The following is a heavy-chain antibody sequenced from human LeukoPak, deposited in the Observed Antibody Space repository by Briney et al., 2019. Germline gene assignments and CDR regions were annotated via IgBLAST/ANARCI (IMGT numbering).Heavy chain of an antibody. D-gene: IGHD3-16*01. Sequence: SLRLSCAASGFTFNRYAMHWVRQAPGKGLERVAVISNDGSNKYYVDFVKGPFTISRDNSKNTLFVQMNSLRGDDTAVYYCARDRGGATRFDYYDMDVWGQGTTVTVSS. V-gene: IGHV3-30-3*01. CDR1: GFTFNRYA. CDR2: ISNDGSNK. J-gene: IGHJ6*02. CDR3: ARDRGGATRFDYYDMDV.